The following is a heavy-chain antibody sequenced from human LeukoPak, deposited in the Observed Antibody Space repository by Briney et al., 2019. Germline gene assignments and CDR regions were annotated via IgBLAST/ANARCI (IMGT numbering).Heavy chain of an antibody. CDR3: ARTYCSSTSCYGTHAFDI. CDR2: ISSSSSYI. CDR1: GFTFSSYS. Sequence: GGSLRLSCAASGFTFSSYSMNWVRQAPGKGLEWVSSISSSSSYIYYADSVKGRFTIFRDNAKNSLYLQMNSLRAEDTAVYYCARTYCSSTSCYGTHAFDIWGQGTMVTVSS. J-gene: IGHJ3*02. D-gene: IGHD2-2*01. V-gene: IGHV3-21*01.